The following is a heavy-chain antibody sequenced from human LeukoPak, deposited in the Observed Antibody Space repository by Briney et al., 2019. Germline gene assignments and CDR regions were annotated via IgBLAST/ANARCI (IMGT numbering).Heavy chain of an antibody. J-gene: IGHJ6*02. CDR1: GFTFSSYG. Sequence: GGSLRLSCVVSGFTFSSYGMNWVRQAPGKGLEWVSYINRGSSTIYYADSVKGRFTISRDNAKNSLYLQMNSLRAEDTAVYYCARVSVGDSSGYYAYYYYGMDVWGQGTTVTVSS. CDR3: ARVSVGDSSGYYAYYYYGMDV. V-gene: IGHV3-48*04. CDR2: INRGSSTI. D-gene: IGHD3-22*01.